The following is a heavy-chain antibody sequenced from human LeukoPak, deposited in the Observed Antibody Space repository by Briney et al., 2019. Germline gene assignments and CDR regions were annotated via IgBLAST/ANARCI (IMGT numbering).Heavy chain of an antibody. CDR2: IYNGAET. CDR3: AGATQWLAYEY. CDR1: GFRVSAKY. Sequence: PGGSLRLSCAASGFRVSAKYMGWVRQAPGKGLEWVSVIYNGAETSYVDSVKGRFTLSRDNSENALYLQMNTLGDEDTAVYYCAGATQWLAYEYWGQGTLVTVSS. V-gene: IGHV3-53*01. J-gene: IGHJ4*02. D-gene: IGHD6-19*01.